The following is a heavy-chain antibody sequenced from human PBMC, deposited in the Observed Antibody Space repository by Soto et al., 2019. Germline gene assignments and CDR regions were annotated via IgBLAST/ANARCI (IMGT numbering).Heavy chain of an antibody. CDR3: ARGYYDILTGPLFAFDI. Sequence: GGSLRLSCAASGFTFSSYSMNWVRQAPGKGLEWVSYISSSSSTIYYADSVKGRFTISRDNAKNSLYLQMNSLRAEDTAVYYCARGYYDILTGPLFAFDIWGQGTMVTVSS. V-gene: IGHV3-48*01. J-gene: IGHJ3*02. CDR1: GFTFSSYS. CDR2: ISSSSSTI. D-gene: IGHD3-9*01.